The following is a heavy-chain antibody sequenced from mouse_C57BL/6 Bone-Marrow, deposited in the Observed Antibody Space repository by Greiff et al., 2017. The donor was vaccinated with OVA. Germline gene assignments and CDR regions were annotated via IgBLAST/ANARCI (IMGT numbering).Heavy chain of an antibody. CDR2: ISSGGSYT. CDR1: GFTFSSYG. V-gene: IGHV5-6*01. Sequence: EVNVVESGGDLVKPGGSLKLSCAASGFTFSSYGMSWVRQTPDKRLEWVATISSGGSYTYYPDSVKGRFTISRDNAKNTLYLQMSSLKSEDTAMYYCARHSWGQGTSVTVSS. J-gene: IGHJ4*01. CDR3: ARHS.